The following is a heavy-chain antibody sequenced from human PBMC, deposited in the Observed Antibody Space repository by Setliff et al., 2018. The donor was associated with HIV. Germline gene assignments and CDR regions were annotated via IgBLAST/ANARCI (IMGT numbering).Heavy chain of an antibody. CDR1: GGSISSGGYY. CDR3: ARGLWFGGSYWFDP. V-gene: IGHV4-61*08. J-gene: IGHJ5*02. D-gene: IGHD3-10*01. Sequence: SETLSLTCTVSGGSISSGGYYWNWIRQHPGKGLEWIGYIYYTGTTKNNPSLKSRVTMSIDTSKNQFSLKLSSVTAADTAVYYCARGLWFGGSYWFDPWGQGTLVTVSS. CDR2: IYYTGTT.